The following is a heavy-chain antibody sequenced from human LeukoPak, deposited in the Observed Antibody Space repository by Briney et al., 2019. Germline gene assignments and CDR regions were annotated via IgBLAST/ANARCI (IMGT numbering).Heavy chain of an antibody. V-gene: IGHV4-34*01. J-gene: IGHJ5*02. Sequence: SETLSLTCAVYGGSFSGYYWSWIRQPPGKALEWIGEINHSGSTKYNPSLKSRVTISVDTSKNQFSLKLSSVTAADTAVYYCARKKARRGNYYGSGSYYWFDPWGQGTLVTVSS. D-gene: IGHD3-10*01. CDR3: ARKKARRGNYYGSGSYYWFDP. CDR1: GGSFSGYY. CDR2: INHSGST.